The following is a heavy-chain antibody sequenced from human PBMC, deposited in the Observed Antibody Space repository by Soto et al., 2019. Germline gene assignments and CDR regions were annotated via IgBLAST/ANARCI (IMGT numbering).Heavy chain of an antibody. J-gene: IGHJ4*02. Sequence: HPGGSLRLSGAASGFTFRNYSIHWVRQVRQAPGQGLEWVAVISYDGSNQFYADSVKGRFTISRDDSKNTLYLQMNSLRADDTAVYYCARDDYASTRRTRGFDYFGQGTLVTFSS. V-gene: IGHV3-30-3*01. CDR2: ISYDGSNQ. CDR1: GFTFRNYS. D-gene: IGHD3-22*01. CDR3: ARDDYASTRRTRGFDY.